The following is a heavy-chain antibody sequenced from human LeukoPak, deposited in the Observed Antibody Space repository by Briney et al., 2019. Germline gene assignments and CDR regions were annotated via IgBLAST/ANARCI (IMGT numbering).Heavy chain of an antibody. Sequence: GGSLRLSCAASGFTFSSYEMNWVRQAPGKGLEWVSYISSSGSTIYYADSLKGRFTISRDSSKNTLYLQMNNLRTEDAAIYYCAKAPVTSCRGAFCYPLDSWGQGTLVTVSS. CDR2: ISSSGSTI. V-gene: IGHV3-48*03. J-gene: IGHJ4*02. D-gene: IGHD2-15*01. CDR3: AKAPVTSCRGAFCYPLDS. CDR1: GFTFSSYE.